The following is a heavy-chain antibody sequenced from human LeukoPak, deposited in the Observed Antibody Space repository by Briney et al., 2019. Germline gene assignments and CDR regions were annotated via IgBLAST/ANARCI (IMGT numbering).Heavy chain of an antibody. CDR3: TRDQEGSDY. Sequence: AGGSLRLSCVAPGFTFSSYSMNWVRQAPGKGLEWVSYITRSNSAKFYADSVKGRFTISRDNAENLLYLQMNSLRAEDTAVYYCTRDQEGSDYWGQGTLVTVSS. V-gene: IGHV3-48*01. CDR1: GFTFSSYS. CDR2: ITRSNSAK. J-gene: IGHJ4*02.